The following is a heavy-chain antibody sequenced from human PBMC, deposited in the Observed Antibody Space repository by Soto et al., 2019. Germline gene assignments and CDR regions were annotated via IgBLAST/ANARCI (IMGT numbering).Heavy chain of an antibody. V-gene: IGHV3-48*02. CDR3: ARVCGDYGGSHDV. Sequence: GGSLRLSCAASGFTFSSYPMDWARQAPGKGPEWVSFISNGGDTIYYADSVKGRFTISRDNAKNSLSLQMSGLREDDTAVYYCARVCGDYGGSHDVWGPGTQVTVSS. CDR2: ISNGGDTI. D-gene: IGHD4-17*01. J-gene: IGHJ4*02. CDR1: GFTFSSYP.